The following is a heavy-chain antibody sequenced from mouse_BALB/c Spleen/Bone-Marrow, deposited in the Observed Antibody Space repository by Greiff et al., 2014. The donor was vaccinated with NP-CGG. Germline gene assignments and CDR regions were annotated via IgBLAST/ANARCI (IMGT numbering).Heavy chain of an antibody. CDR3: TRGCPYFDV. CDR1: GYTFTSYW. V-gene: IGHV1-69*02. J-gene: IGHJ1*01. Sequence: VQLQQSGAELVRPGASVKLSCKASGYTFTSYWINWVKQRPGQGLEWIGNIYPSDSYTNYNPKFKDKATLTVDKSSSTAYMQLSTPTSDDSAFYYCTRGCPYFDVWGAGTTVTVSS. CDR2: IYPSDSYT.